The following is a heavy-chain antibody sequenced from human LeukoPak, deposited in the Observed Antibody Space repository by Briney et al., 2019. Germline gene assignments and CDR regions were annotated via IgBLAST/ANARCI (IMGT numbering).Heavy chain of an antibody. D-gene: IGHD2-2*01. Sequence: SETLPLTCAVYGGSFSGYYWSWIRQPPGKGLEWIGEINHSGSTNYNPSLKSRVTISVDTSKNQFSLKLSSVTAADTAVYYCARGQTFGIVVVPAARFDYWGQGTLVTVSS. J-gene: IGHJ4*02. CDR2: INHSGST. V-gene: IGHV4-34*01. CDR1: GGSFSGYY. CDR3: ARGQTFGIVVVPAARFDY.